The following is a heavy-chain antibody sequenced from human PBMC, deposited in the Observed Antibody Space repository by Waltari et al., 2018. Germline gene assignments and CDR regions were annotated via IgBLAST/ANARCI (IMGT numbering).Heavy chain of an antibody. Sequence: QVHLVQSGAEMKKPGASVSVSCKASGYTFTTYTITWVRQAPGQRLEWMGWINNLTGNTDYEKNLKGRVTMTADTYTNTAYMELSNLRSDDSAVYYCGRVGVQSGADYWGQGTLVTVSS. CDR3: GRVGVQSGADY. CDR1: GYTFTTYT. J-gene: IGHJ4*02. D-gene: IGHD3-10*01. CDR2: INNLTGNT. V-gene: IGHV1-18*01.